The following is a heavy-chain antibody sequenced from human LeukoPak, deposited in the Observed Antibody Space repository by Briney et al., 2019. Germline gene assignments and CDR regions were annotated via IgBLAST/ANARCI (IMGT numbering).Heavy chain of an antibody. CDR3: ARWRRGYYYDSRGDY. CDR1: GGSFSGYY. CDR2: INHSGST. D-gene: IGHD3-22*01. Sequence: PSETLSLTCAVYGGSFSGYYWSWIRQPPGKGLEWIGEINHSGSTNYNPSLKSRVTISVDTSKNQFSLKLSSVTAADTAVYYCARWRRGYYYDSRGDYWGQGTLVTVSS. J-gene: IGHJ4*02. V-gene: IGHV4-34*01.